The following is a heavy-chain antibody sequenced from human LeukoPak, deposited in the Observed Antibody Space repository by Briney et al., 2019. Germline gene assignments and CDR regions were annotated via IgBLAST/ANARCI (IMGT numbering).Heavy chain of an antibody. D-gene: IGHD6-13*01. Sequence: GRSLRLSCAASGFTFSSYGIHWVRQAPGKGLEWVAVISYDGSNKYYADSVKGRFTISRDNSKNTLYLQMNSLRAEDTAVYYCAKAGIAAAGFDPWGQGTLVTVSS. V-gene: IGHV3-30*18. CDR3: AKAGIAAAGFDP. J-gene: IGHJ5*02. CDR2: ISYDGSNK. CDR1: GFTFSSYG.